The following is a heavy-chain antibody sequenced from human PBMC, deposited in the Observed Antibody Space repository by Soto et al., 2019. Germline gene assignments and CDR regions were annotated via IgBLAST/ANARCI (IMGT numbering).Heavy chain of an antibody. CDR1: GGSISSGDYY. Sequence: NPSETLSLTCTVSGGSISSGDYYWSWIRQPPGKGLEWIGYIYYSGSTYYNPSPKSRVTISVDTSKNQFSLKLSSVTAADTAVYYCARDPPGNGMDVWGQGTTVTVSS. CDR2: IYYSGST. J-gene: IGHJ6*02. CDR3: ARDPPGNGMDV. V-gene: IGHV4-30-4*01.